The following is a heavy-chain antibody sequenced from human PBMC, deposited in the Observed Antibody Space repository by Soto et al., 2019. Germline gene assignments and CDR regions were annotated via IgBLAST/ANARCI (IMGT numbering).Heavy chain of an antibody. D-gene: IGHD5-12*01. CDR1: GGSVSSRSHF. J-gene: IGHJ5*02. CDR3: ARYDAESGSHKLDP. CDR2: IYYTGNT. Sequence: QVQLQESGPGVVKPSDTLSVTCTVSGGSVSSRSHFWSWIRQPPGGGLQWIGYIYYTGNTNYSPSPTSRASLSVDTSRNEFSLWLTSVAAADTAIYYCARYDAESGSHKLDPWGQGTLVTVSS. V-gene: IGHV4-61*01.